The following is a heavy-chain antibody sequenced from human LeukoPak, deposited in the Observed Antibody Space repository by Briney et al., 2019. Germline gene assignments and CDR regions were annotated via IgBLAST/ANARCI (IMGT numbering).Heavy chain of an antibody. CDR3: ARTLVSSGYFYYFDY. CDR1: GDSISSYY. CDR2: IYTTGST. Sequence: PSETLSLTCTVSGGSTVSGDSISSYYWTWIRQPAGKGLEWIGRIYTTGSTNYNPSLNNRVTMSVDTSKNQFSLKLSSVTAADTAVYYCARTLVSSGYFYYFDYWGQGTLVTVSS. J-gene: IGHJ4*02. V-gene: IGHV4-4*07. D-gene: IGHD3-22*01.